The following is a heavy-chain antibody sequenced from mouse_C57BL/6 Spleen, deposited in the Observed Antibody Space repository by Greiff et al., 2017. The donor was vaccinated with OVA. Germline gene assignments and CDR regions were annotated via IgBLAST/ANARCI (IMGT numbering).Heavy chain of an antibody. CDR1: GYTFTSYW. Sequence: QVQLQQPGAELVKPGASVKMSCKASGYTFTSYWITWVKQRPGQGLEWIGDIYPGSGSTNYNEKFKSKATLTVDTSSSTAYMQLSSLTSEDAAVYYCARRNLYDYPFAYWGQGTLVTVSA. V-gene: IGHV1-55*01. CDR3: ARRNLYDYPFAY. J-gene: IGHJ3*01. CDR2: IYPGSGST. D-gene: IGHD2-4*01.